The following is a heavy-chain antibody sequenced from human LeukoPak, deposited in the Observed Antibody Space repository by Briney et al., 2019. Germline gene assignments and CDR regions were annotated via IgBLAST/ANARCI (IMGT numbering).Heavy chain of an antibody. Sequence: PSETLSLTCSVSGGSISGYYWSWIRQPPGKGLEWIGEINHSGSTNYNPSLRSRVTISVDTSKNQFSLKLSSVTAADTAVYYCARRFRKTGTSHAFDIWGQGTMVTVSS. J-gene: IGHJ3*02. CDR2: INHSGST. D-gene: IGHD1-1*01. CDR1: GGSISGYY. V-gene: IGHV4-34*01. CDR3: ARRFRKTGTSHAFDI.